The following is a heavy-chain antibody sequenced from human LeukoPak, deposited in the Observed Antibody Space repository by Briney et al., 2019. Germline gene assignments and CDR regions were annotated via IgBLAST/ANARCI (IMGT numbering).Heavy chain of an antibody. J-gene: IGHJ4*02. CDR3: ARVQSITLVRGVITDAFFDY. CDR2: IYSGGST. V-gene: IGHV3-53*01. D-gene: IGHD3-10*01. CDR1: GFTVSSNY. Sequence: GGSLRLSCAASGFTVSSNYMSWVRQAPGKGLEWVSVIYSGGSTYYADSVKGRFTISRDNSKNTLYLQMNSLRAEDTAVYYCARVQSITLVRGVITDAFFDYWGQGTLVTVSS.